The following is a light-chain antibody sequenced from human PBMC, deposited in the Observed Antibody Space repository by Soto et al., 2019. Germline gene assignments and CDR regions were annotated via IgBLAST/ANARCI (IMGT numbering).Light chain of an antibody. CDR1: QSISSW. CDR3: QQVNNYPLT. CDR2: AAS. Sequence: DIQMTQSPSTLPASVGDRVTITCRASQSISSWLAWYQQKPGKAPKLLIYAASTLQSGVPSRFSGSESGTDFTLTISSLQPEDFGTYYCQQVNNYPLTFGGGTKVDIK. V-gene: IGKV1-5*01. J-gene: IGKJ4*01.